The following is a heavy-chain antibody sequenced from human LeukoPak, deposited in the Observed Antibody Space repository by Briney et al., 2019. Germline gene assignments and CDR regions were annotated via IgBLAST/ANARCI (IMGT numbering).Heavy chain of an antibody. D-gene: IGHD6-6*01. CDR3: AKDMRAYSSSFGHSYGWFDP. CDR1: GFTFRSYA. J-gene: IGHJ5*02. CDR2: ISGGGGTT. V-gene: IGHV3-23*01. Sequence: GGSLRLSCAASGFTFRSYAMSWVRQAPGKGLEWVSAISGGGGTTYYADSVKGRFTISRDNSKNTLYLQMNSLRAEDTAVYYCAKDMRAYSSSFGHSYGWFDPWGQGTLVTVSS.